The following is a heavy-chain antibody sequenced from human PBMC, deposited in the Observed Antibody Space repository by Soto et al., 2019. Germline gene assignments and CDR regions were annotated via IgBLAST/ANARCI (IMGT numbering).Heavy chain of an antibody. CDR2: ITGGSGTT. CDR3: AQGLPPGG. V-gene: IGHV3-23*01. CDR1: GFTFSTYG. J-gene: IGHJ6*02. Sequence: VQLLESGGGLVQPGGSLRLSCVASGFTFSTYGMSWVRQAPGKGLEWVSTVTITGGSGTTYYSDSVKGRFTISRDNSKNTMYLQMNSLRVDDTAVYYCAQGLPPGGWGQGTTVTVSS.